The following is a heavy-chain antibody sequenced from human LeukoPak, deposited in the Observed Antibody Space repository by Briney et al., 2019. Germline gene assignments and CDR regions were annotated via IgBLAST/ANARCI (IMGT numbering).Heavy chain of an antibody. Sequence: GGPLRLSCAASGFTFSSYAMSWVRHAPGKGGEWVSTFSGASTNSYADAVKGRVTISRDNSKNTLYLQMNSLRAEDTAVYYCAKLKQWQPQRYSFEYWGQGALVTVAS. D-gene: IGHD6-19*01. J-gene: IGHJ4*02. V-gene: IGHV3-23*01. CDR2: FSGASTN. CDR1: GFTFSSYA. CDR3: AKLKQWQPQRYSFEY.